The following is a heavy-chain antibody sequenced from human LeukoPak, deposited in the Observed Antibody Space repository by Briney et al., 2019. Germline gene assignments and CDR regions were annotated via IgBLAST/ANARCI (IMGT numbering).Heavy chain of an antibody. CDR1: GYTSVNYA. CDR2: LIVRSGST. D-gene: IGHD4-17*01. Sequence: GESLTLFCAASGYTSVNYALKGVRQAPPKERLWVSVLIVRSGSTASADSVKGGLTMSRDTSNNTVSLQMNSLRAEDTAIYYDANGAYDDIEMTYSDSWGQGSLVTVSS. J-gene: IGHJ4*02. V-gene: IGHV3-23*01. CDR3: ANGAYDDIEMTYSDS.